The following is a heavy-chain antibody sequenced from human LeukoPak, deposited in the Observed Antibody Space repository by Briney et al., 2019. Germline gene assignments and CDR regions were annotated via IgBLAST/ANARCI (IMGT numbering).Heavy chain of an antibody. V-gene: IGHV3-30*02. CDR2: IRYDGSNK. CDR3: ARRSRDGWYFDY. J-gene: IGHJ4*02. Sequence: GGSLILSCAASGFTFSSYGMHWVRQAPGKGLEGVTFIRYDGSNKYYADSVKGRFTISRDNSKNTLYLQMNSLRTEDTAVYYCARRSRDGWYFDYWGQGTLVTVSS. CDR1: GFTFSSYG. D-gene: IGHD5-24*01.